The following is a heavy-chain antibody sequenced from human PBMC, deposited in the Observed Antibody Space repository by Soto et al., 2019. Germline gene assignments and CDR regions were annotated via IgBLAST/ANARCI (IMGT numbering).Heavy chain of an antibody. CDR1: GFTCSDHY. D-gene: IGHD3-3*01. J-gene: IGHJ4*02. CDR3: ARAISENDFWSGYYDYYFDY. V-gene: IGHV3-72*01. Sequence: PGGSLRLSCAASGFTCSDHYMDWVRQAPGKGLEWVGRTRNKANSYTTEYAASVKGRSTISRDDSKNSLYLQMNSLKTEDTAVYYCARAISENDFWSGYYDYYFDYWGQGTLVTVSS. CDR2: TRNKANSYTT.